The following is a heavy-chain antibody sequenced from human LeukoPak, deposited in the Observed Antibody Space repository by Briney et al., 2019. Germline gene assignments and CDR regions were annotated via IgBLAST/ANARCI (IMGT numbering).Heavy chain of an antibody. CDR1: GFTFTSYA. CDR3: AKERLGGNYGDYAVDY. J-gene: IGHJ4*02. Sequence: QPGGSLRLSCAASGFTFTSYAMGWVRQAPGKGLEWVSSVSGSGDGTYYADSVKGRFTISRDNSKKTLDLHMDSLRAEDTAVYYCAKERLGGNYGDYAVDYWGQGTMVTVSS. V-gene: IGHV3-23*01. D-gene: IGHD4-17*01. CDR2: VSGSGDGT.